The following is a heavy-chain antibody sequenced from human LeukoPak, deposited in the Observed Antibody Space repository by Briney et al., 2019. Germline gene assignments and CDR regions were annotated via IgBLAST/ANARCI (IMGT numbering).Heavy chain of an antibody. Sequence: SETLSLTCSVSGGSIRSSDDYWGFVRQTPGKGLEWMGSIYYTGSSHYNPSLKSRATISVDTSKNQFSLKLSSVTAADTAVYYCAREGRYDSSGYQFDPWGQGTLVTVSS. D-gene: IGHD3-22*01. J-gene: IGHJ5*02. CDR3: AREGRYDSSGYQFDP. V-gene: IGHV4-39*07. CDR1: GGSIRSSDDY. CDR2: IYYTGSS.